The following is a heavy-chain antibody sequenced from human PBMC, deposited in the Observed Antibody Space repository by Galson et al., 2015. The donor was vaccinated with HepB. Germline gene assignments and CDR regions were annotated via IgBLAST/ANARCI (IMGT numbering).Heavy chain of an antibody. V-gene: IGHV5-51*01. CDR1: GYSFTSYW. J-gene: IGHJ6*02. CDR2: IYPGDSDT. CDR3: ARQVGATRPVYYYYGMDV. D-gene: IGHD1-26*01. Sequence: QSGAEVKKPGESLKISCKGSGYSFTSYWIGWVRQMPGKGQEWMGIIYPGDSDTRYSPSFQGQVTISADKSISTAYLQWSSLKASDTAMYYCARQVGATRPVYYYYGMDVWGQGTTVTVSS.